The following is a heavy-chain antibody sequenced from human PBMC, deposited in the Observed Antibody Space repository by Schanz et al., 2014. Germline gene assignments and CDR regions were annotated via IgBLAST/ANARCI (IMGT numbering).Heavy chain of an antibody. CDR2: ISSGGGST. D-gene: IGHD1-20*01. V-gene: IGHV3-23*01. Sequence: EVQLLESGGGLVQPGGSLRLSCASSGFSFTTYAMSWVRQAPGKGLEWVSSISSGGGSTYYADSVKGRFTISRDNSKNTLYLQMKSLRAEDTAVYYCANNWNLDYWGQGTLGTVSS. J-gene: IGHJ4*02. CDR3: ANNWNLDY. CDR1: GFSFTTYA.